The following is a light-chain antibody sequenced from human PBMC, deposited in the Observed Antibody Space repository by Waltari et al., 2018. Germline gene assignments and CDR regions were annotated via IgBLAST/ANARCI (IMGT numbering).Light chain of an antibody. Sequence: QSALTQPASVSGSPGQSIPISCTGTSSDVGRYDLVSCVQQHPGKAPKLMIYDVTKRPSGVSSRFSASKSGNTASLTISGLQSEDEADYFCSSYRSSTTPIPVFGGGTKLTVL. CDR3: SSYRSSTTPIPV. V-gene: IGLV2-14*02. CDR1: SSDVGRYDL. CDR2: DVT. J-gene: IGLJ2*01.